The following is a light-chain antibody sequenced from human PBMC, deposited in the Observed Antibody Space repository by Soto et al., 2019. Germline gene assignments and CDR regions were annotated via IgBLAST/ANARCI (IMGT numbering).Light chain of an antibody. CDR2: EAS. CDR3: QQRSNWLT. CDR1: QIVNSY. J-gene: IGKJ4*01. Sequence: EIVLTQSPATLSLSPGERATLSCRANQIVNSYLAWYQQKHGQAPRLLIYEASNRAAGIPARFSGSGSGTDFTLTISSLEPEDFAVYYCQQRSNWLTFGGGTKVEIK. V-gene: IGKV3-11*01.